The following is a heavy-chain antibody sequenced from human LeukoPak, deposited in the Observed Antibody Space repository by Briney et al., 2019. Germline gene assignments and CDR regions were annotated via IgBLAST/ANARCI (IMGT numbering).Heavy chain of an antibody. Sequence: ASVNVSCKASGYLFAAYFIHWVRQAPGQGLEWMGRINPNGGDTNYAQKFQGRVTMTGDTSISAAYMELSSLRSDDTAMYYCARVGFTSSWSNFDYWGQGTLVTVSS. CDR2: INPNGGDT. CDR1: GYLFAAYF. J-gene: IGHJ4*02. CDR3: ARVGFTSSWSNFDY. D-gene: IGHD6-13*01. V-gene: IGHV1-2*06.